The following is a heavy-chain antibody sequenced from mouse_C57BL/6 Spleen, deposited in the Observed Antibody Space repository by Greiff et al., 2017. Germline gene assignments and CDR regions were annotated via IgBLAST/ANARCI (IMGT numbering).Heavy chain of an antibody. CDR1: GYAFTNYL. Sequence: VQLVEPGAELVRPGASVKVSCKASGYAFTNYLIEWVKQRPGQGLEWIGVINPGSGGTNYNEKFKGKATLTADNSSSTAYMQLSSLTSEDSAVCFCARGDGGFCAMGGRGPGASVTV. J-gene: IGHJ4*01. D-gene: IGHD1-2*01. V-gene: IGHV1-54*01. CDR2: INPGSGGT. CDR3: ARGDGGFCAMGG.